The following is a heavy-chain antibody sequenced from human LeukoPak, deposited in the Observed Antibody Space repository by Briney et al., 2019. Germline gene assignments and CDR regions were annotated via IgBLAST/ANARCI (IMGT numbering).Heavy chain of an antibody. Sequence: PETLSLTCTVSGGSVSSGSYYWRWIRQPPGKGLEWIGYISYSGSTNYNPSLKSRVTISEDTSKNQFSLKLSSVTAADTAVYYCAREYGGNSGLYYFDYWGQGTLVTVSS. D-gene: IGHD4-23*01. CDR1: GGSVSSGSYY. J-gene: IGHJ4*02. CDR3: AREYGGNSGLYYFDY. V-gene: IGHV4-61*01. CDR2: ISYSGST.